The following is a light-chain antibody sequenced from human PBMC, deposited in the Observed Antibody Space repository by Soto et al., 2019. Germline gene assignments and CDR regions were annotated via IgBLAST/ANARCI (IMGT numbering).Light chain of an antibody. J-gene: IGLJ2*01. CDR3: QSYDSSLSGSV. V-gene: IGLV1-40*01. CDR1: SSNIGAGYD. Sequence: QAVVTQPPSVSGAPGQRVTLSCTGSSSNIGAGYDVHWYQQLPGTAPKLLIYGNINRPSGVPDRFSGSKSGTSASLAITGLQAEDEADYYCQSYDSSLSGSVFGGGTKLTVL. CDR2: GNI.